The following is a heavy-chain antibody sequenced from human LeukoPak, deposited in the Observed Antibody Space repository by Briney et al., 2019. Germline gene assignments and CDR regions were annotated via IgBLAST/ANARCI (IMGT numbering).Heavy chain of an antibody. CDR1: GFTFSSYA. J-gene: IGHJ4*02. D-gene: IGHD2-2*01. CDR3: AKDPLIVVVPAAMYFDY. Sequence: GGSLRLSCAASGFTFSSYAMSWVRQAPGKGLEWVSAISGSGGSTYYADSVKGRFTISRDNSENTLYLQMNSLRAEDTAVYYCAKDPLIVVVPAAMYFDYWGQGTLVTVSS. CDR2: ISGSGGST. V-gene: IGHV3-23*01.